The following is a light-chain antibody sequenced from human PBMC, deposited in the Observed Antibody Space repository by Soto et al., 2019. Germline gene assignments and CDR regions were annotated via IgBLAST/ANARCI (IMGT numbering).Light chain of an antibody. CDR1: QPISSW. Sequence: DIQMTQSPPTLSASVGDRVTITCRASQPISSWLAWYHQKPGKAPKLLIYDASNLESGVPSRFSGSGSGTEFTLTVSCLQSGDFATYYCQQYYSYPWTFGQGTKVDIK. J-gene: IGKJ1*01. V-gene: IGKV1-5*01. CDR2: DAS. CDR3: QQYYSYPWT.